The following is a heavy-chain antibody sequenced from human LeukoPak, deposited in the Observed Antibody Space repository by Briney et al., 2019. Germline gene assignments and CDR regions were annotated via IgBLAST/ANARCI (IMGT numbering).Heavy chain of an antibody. CDR2: ISGRGVST. J-gene: IGHJ4*02. D-gene: IGHD6-19*01. CDR3: AKVGSGWYYFDY. Sequence: GGSLRLSCAASGFTLSSYVMSWVRQAPGKGLEWVPGISGRGVSTYYADSVKGRFTISRDNSKNTLYLQMNSLRAEDTAVYYCAKVGSGWYYFDYWGQGTLVTVSS. V-gene: IGHV3-23*01. CDR1: GFTLSSYV.